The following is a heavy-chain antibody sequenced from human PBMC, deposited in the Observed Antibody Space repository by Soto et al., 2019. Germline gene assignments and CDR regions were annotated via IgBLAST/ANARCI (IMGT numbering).Heavy chain of an antibody. CDR2: ISGSGGST. CDR3: AKLSPGNYYDSSGYYRDI. J-gene: IGHJ3*02. Sequence: GSLRLSCAASGFTFSSYAMSWVRQAPGKGLEWVSAISGSGGSTYYADSVKGRFTISRDNSKNTLYLQMNSLRAEDTAVYYCAKLSPGNYYDSSGYYRDIWGQGTMVTVSS. CDR1: GFTFSSYA. D-gene: IGHD3-22*01. V-gene: IGHV3-23*01.